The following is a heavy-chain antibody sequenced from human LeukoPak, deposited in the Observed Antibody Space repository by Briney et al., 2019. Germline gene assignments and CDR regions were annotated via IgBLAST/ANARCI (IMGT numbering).Heavy chain of an antibody. CDR3: AGPKSSSWRCGGFDP. CDR2: IKQDGSEN. D-gene: IGHD6-13*01. CDR1: GFTFSSFW. Sequence: GGSLRLSCVAYGFTFSSFWMSWVRQAPGKGLEWVGNIKQDGSENYYVDSVKGRFTISRDNAKSSLYLQMNSLRAEDTAVYYCAGPKSSSWRCGGFDPWGQGTLVTVSS. J-gene: IGHJ5*02. V-gene: IGHV3-7*04.